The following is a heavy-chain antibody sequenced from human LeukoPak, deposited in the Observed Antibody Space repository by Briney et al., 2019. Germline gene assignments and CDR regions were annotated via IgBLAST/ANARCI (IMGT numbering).Heavy chain of an antibody. CDR2: IKEDGSQK. V-gene: IGHV3-7*04. J-gene: IGHJ5*02. Sequence: GGSLRLSCAASGFTFSSYWMTWVRQAPGKGLEWVANIKEDGSQKYYMDSVKGRFTISRDNAKNSLYLQMNRLRAEDTAVYYCARVVYWFDPWGQGTLVIVSS. CDR1: GFTFSSYW. CDR3: ARVVYWFDP.